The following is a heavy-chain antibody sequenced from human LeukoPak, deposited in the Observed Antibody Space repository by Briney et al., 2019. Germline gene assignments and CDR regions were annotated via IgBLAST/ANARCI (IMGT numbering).Heavy chain of an antibody. D-gene: IGHD4-11*01. V-gene: IGHV3-49*04. CDR1: GFTFGDYA. Sequence: GGSLRLSCTASGFTFGDYAMSWVRQAPGKGLKWVGFIRSKAYGGTTEYAASVKGRFTISRDDSKSIAYLQMNSLKTEDTAVYYCTRDSLYSNYVGSYYYYYSGMDVWGQGTTVTVSS. CDR2: IRSKAYGGTT. CDR3: TRDSLYSNYVGSYYYYYSGMDV. J-gene: IGHJ6*02.